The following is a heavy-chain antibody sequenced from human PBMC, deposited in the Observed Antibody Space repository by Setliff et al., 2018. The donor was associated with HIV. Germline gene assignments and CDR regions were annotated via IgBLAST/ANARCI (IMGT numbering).Heavy chain of an antibody. D-gene: IGHD3-9*01. V-gene: IGHV1-3*01. CDR3: AIDGLSYNILPGSIAYFHSGMDV. Sequence: ASVKVSCKASGYTFTTYAMHWVRLAPGQRLEWMGWINAGNGNTKYSQRFQGRLTMTTETSTNTAYMELRSLRSDDTAVYYCAIDGLSYNILPGSIAYFHSGMDVWGQGTTVTVSS. J-gene: IGHJ6*02. CDR2: INAGNGNT. CDR1: GYTFTTYA.